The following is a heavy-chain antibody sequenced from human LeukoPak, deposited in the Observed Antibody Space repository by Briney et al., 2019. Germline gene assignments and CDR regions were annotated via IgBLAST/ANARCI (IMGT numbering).Heavy chain of an antibody. CDR3: ARHQNSGTYPLDY. Sequence: SETLSLTCTVSGGSITDCCWSWIRQPPGGGLEWIAFICPGGRTMSNPSLKSRATMSLDTSKSQFSLKVTSVTAADTAFYYCARHQNSGTYPLDYWGQGTLVTVSS. CDR2: ICPGGRT. D-gene: IGHD3-10*01. CDR1: GGSITDCC. V-gene: IGHV4-59*08. J-gene: IGHJ4*02.